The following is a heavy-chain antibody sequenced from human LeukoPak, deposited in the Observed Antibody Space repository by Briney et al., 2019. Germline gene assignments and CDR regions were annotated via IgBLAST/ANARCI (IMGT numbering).Heavy chain of an antibody. Sequence: SETLSLTCAGYGGSFSNYFWTWIRQAPGKGLERIGEINDSGSTNYNSSLKSRVTISLDTSKNQFSLKLRSVTAADTAVYYCARARYCENKWYYGSWRVFDHWGQGALAIVSS. CDR1: GGSFSNYF. D-gene: IGHD3-3*01. J-gene: IGHJ4*02. V-gene: IGHV4-34*01. CDR3: ARARYCENKWYYGSWRVFDH. CDR2: INDSGST.